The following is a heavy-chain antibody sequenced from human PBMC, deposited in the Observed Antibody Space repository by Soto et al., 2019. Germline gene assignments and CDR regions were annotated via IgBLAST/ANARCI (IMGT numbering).Heavy chain of an antibody. Sequence: SETLSLTCAVSGGSISSGGYSWSWIRQPPGKGLEWIGYIYHSGSTYYNPSLKSRVTISVDRSKNQFSLKLSPVTAADTAVYYCASSHAGAHITAAVHWGQGTLVTSPQ. CDR1: GGSISSGGYS. CDR2: IYHSGST. J-gene: IGHJ4*02. CDR3: ASSHAGAHITAAVH. V-gene: IGHV4-30-2*01. D-gene: IGHD6-13*01.